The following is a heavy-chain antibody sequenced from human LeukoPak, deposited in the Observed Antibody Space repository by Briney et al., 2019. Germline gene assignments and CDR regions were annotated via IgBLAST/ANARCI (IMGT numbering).Heavy chain of an antibody. D-gene: IGHD2-21*02. CDR2: INHSGIT. J-gene: IGHJ4*02. Sequence: SETLSLTCAVYGGSFSGYYWSWIRQPPGKWLEWIGEINHSGITNYNPSLKSRVIISVDTSKNQFSLKVNSVTAADTAVYSCARGHSSVVTGIPYYFDYWGQGTLVTVSS. CDR1: GGSFSGYY. CDR3: ARGHSSVVTGIPYYFDY. V-gene: IGHV4-34*01.